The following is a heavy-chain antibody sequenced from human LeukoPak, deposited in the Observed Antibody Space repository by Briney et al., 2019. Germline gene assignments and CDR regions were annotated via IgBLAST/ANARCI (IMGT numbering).Heavy chain of an antibody. V-gene: IGHV3-30*18. D-gene: IGHD3-10*01. CDR3: AKDGLWFGDLTYFDY. J-gene: IGHJ4*02. Sequence: PGGSLRLSCAASGFTFSNYGMPWVRQAPGKGLEWVAVISSDGSNTYYADSVKGRFTISRDNSKNTLFLQMNSLRAEDTAVYYCAKDGLWFGDLTYFDYWGQGTLVTVSS. CDR1: GFTFSNYG. CDR2: ISSDGSNT.